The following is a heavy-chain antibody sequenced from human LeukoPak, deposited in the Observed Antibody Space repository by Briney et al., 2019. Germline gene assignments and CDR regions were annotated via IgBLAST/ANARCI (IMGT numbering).Heavy chain of an antibody. Sequence: PSETLSLTCAVSGYSISSGYYWGWIRQPPGKGLEWIGSIYHSGSTYYNPSLKSRVTISVDTSKNQFSLKLSSVTAADTAVYYCANGIVGAPDYYMDVWGKGTTVTVSS. V-gene: IGHV4-38-2*01. D-gene: IGHD1-26*01. CDR2: IYHSGST. CDR3: ANGIVGAPDYYMDV. CDR1: GYSISSGYY. J-gene: IGHJ6*03.